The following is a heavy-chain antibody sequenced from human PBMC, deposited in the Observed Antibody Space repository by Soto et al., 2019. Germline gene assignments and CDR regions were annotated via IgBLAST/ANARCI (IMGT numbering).Heavy chain of an antibody. CDR3: AGGTKQGTYYDSSGYPIYCFAS. V-gene: IGHV1-69*01. CDR2: IIPIFEPA. D-gene: IGHD3-22*01. Sequence: VQLVQSGAEVKEPGSSVRVSCKTSGGTFSNYAFSWVRQAPGQGLEWMGGIIPIFEPANYAQKFQGRVIIIADESTSTAFMVLNSLTSADTAVYYCAGGTKQGTYYDSSGYPIYCFASWGQGTLVTVSS. CDR1: GGTFSNYA. J-gene: IGHJ4*02.